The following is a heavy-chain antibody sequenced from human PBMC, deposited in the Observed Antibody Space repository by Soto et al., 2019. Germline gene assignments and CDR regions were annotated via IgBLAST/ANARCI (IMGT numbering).Heavy chain of an antibody. CDR3: AREVTMVRRVRFLYYYGLDV. J-gene: IGHJ6*02. CDR1: GDSISSGGYY. V-gene: IGHV4-31*03. Sequence: QVQLQESGPGLVEPSQTLSLTCTVSGDSISSGGYYWSWIRQHPGKGLEYIGYIYYSGSTYYNPSLNSRISISVHTSKNQFSLNLSSVTAADTAVYYCAREVTMVRRVRFLYYYGLDVWGQGTTVTVSS. D-gene: IGHD3-10*01. CDR2: IYYSGST.